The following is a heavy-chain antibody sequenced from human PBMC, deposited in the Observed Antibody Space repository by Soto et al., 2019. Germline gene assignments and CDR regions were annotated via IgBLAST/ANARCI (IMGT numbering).Heavy chain of an antibody. CDR2: IYHSGST. V-gene: IGHV4-30-2*01. J-gene: IGHJ5*02. Sequence: PSETLSLTCAVSGGSISSGGYSWSWIRQPPGKGLEWIGYIYHSGSTYYNPSLKSRVTISVDRSKNQFSLKLSSVTAADTAVYYCARGDCSGGSCYGRRNWFDTWGQGTLVTVSS. CDR1: GGSISSGGYS. D-gene: IGHD2-15*01. CDR3: ARGDCSGGSCYGRRNWFDT.